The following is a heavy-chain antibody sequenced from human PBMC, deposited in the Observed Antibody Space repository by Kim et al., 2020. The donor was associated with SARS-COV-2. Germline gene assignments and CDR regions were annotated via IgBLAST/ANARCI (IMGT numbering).Heavy chain of an antibody. CDR3: AKELGGGRPFDY. V-gene: IGHV3-23*01. CDR2: VSDSGAST. J-gene: IGHJ4*02. D-gene: IGHD1-26*01. CDR1: GFTFSNYG. Sequence: GGSLRLSCAASGFTFSNYGMAWVRQAPGKGLEWVSAVSDSGASTFYADSVKGRSTISRDNSKNTVYLQVDSLRAEDTAVYYCAKELGGGRPFDYWGLGTLVTVSS.